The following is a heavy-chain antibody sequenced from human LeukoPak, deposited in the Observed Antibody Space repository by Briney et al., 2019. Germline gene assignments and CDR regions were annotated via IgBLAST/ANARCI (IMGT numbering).Heavy chain of an antibody. CDR1: GGSISSGDYY. Sequence: PSQTLSLTCTVSGGSISSGDYYWSWIRQPPGKGLEWIGYIYYSGSTYYNPSLKSRVTISVDTSKNQFSLKLSSVTAADTAVYYCARGGDIVATIPNDAFDIWGQGTTVTVSS. D-gene: IGHD5-12*01. J-gene: IGHJ3*02. CDR2: IYYSGST. V-gene: IGHV4-30-4*01. CDR3: ARGGDIVATIPNDAFDI.